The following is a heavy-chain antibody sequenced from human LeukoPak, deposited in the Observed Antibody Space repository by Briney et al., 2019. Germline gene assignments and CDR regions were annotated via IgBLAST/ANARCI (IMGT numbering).Heavy chain of an antibody. D-gene: IGHD6-19*01. J-gene: IGHJ4*02. Sequence: MPSETLSLTCTVSGGSINSYYWSWIRQPPGKGLEWIGYIYYSGSTNYNPSLKSRVTISVDTSKNQFSLKLSSVTAADTAVYYCARGSGWSTDFDYWGQGTLVTVSP. CDR1: GGSINSYY. V-gene: IGHV4-59*01. CDR2: IYYSGST. CDR3: ARGSGWSTDFDY.